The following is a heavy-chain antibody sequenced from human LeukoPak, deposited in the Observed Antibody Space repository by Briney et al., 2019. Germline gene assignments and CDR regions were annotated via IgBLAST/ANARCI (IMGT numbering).Heavy chain of an antibody. CDR1: GFTFSSYS. CDR2: ISSSSSYI. Sequence: PGGSLRLSCAASGFTFSSYSMTWVRQAPGKGLEWVSSISSSSSYIYYADSVKGRFTISRDNAKNSLYLQMNSLRAEDTAVYYCARDPTPWLVPGDYWGQGTLVTVSS. D-gene: IGHD6-19*01. J-gene: IGHJ4*02. V-gene: IGHV3-21*01. CDR3: ARDPTPWLVPGDY.